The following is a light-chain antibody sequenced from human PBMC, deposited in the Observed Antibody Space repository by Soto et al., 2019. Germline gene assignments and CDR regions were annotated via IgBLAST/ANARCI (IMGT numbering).Light chain of an antibody. CDR1: SSDVGGYNY. Sequence: QSVLTQPASVSGSPGQSIAISCTGTSSDVGGYNYVSWHQQHPGKAPKVLISVVSNRPSGVSNRFSGSKSGNTASLTISGLQAEDEAAYYCSSYRSGGTFVFGSGTKLTVL. CDR2: VVS. J-gene: IGLJ1*01. CDR3: SSYRSGGTFV. V-gene: IGLV2-14*01.